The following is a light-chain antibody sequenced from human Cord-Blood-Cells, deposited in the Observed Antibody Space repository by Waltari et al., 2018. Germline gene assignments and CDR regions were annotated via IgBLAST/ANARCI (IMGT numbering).Light chain of an antibody. Sequence: QSALPQPASVSGSPGQSITISCTGTSSAVGSYNLFSWYQQHPGKAPKLMIYEGSKRPSGVSNRFSGSKSGNTASLTISGLQAEDEADYYCCSYAGSSTLVFGGGTKLTVL. CDR2: EGS. CDR3: CSYAGSSTLV. J-gene: IGLJ2*01. CDR1: SSAVGSYNL. V-gene: IGLV2-23*01.